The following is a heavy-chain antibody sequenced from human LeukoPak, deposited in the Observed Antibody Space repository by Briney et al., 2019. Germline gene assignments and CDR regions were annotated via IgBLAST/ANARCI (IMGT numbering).Heavy chain of an antibody. CDR2: IYPGDSDT. V-gene: IGHV5-51*01. J-gene: IGHJ4*02. Sequence: GESLKISCKGSGYSFTSYWIGWVRQMPGKGLEWMGIIYPGDSDTRYSPSFQDQVTISADKSISTAYLQWSSLKASDTAMYYCARLDDSCGYYSYFDNWGQGSLVTVSS. D-gene: IGHD3-22*01. CDR3: ARLDDSCGYYSYFDN. CDR1: GYSFTSYW.